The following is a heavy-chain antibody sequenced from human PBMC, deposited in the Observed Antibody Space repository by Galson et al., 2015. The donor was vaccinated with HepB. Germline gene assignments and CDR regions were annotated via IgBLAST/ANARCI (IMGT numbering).Heavy chain of an antibody. CDR2: ISGSGGST. J-gene: IGHJ6*02. V-gene: IGHV3-23*01. CDR3: ASQGVGSSWYYYYGMDV. D-gene: IGHD6-13*01. Sequence: SLRLSCAASGFTFSSYAMSWVRQAPGKGLEWVSAISGSGGSTYYADSVKGRFTISRDNSKNTLYLQMNSLRAEDTAVYYCASQGVGSSWYYYYGMDVWGQGTTVTVSS. CDR1: GFTFSSYA.